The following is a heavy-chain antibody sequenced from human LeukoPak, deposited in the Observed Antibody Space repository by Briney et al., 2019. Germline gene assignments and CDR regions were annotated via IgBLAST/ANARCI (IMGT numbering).Heavy chain of an antibody. J-gene: IGHJ6*02. V-gene: IGHV3-21*01. CDR1: RFTFSSYS. CDR2: ISSSSSYI. CDR3: ARGTKGGSGSYYGYYYYGMDV. Sequence: GGSLRLSCAASRFTFSSYSMNWVRQAPGKGLEWVSSISSSSSYIYYADSVKGRFTISRDNAKNSLYLQMNSLRAEDTAVYYCARGTKGGSGSYYGYYYYGMDVWGQGTTVTVSS. D-gene: IGHD3-10*01.